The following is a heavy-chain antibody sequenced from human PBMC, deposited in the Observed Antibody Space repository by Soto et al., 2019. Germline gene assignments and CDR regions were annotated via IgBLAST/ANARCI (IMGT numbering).Heavy chain of an antibody. Sequence: QVQLQKSGPGLVKPSQTLSLTCTVSGGSISSGDYYWSWIRQPPGKGLEWIGYIYYSGSTYYNPSLKSRVTISVDAPMNPFSLKLRSVTAADSPVYYCARVLAHFDLWGRGTLVTVSS. CDR3: ARVLAHFDL. CDR2: IYYSGST. J-gene: IGHJ2*01. V-gene: IGHV4-30-4*01. CDR1: GGSISSGDYY.